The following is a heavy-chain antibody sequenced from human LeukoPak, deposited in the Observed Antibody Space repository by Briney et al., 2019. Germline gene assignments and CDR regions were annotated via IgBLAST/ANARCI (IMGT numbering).Heavy chain of an antibody. CDR3: ATETNGRHYDY. Sequence: GGSLRLSCTPSGLTFSTSGFNWVRQAPGKGLEWVASIGPTGSDRYHADSIKGRFTISRDNANNFLYLQMNSLRAEDTAVYYCATETNGRHYDYWGQGTLLTVSS. D-gene: IGHD1-14*01. CDR2: IGPTGSDR. V-gene: IGHV3-21*06. CDR1: GLTFSTSG. J-gene: IGHJ4*02.